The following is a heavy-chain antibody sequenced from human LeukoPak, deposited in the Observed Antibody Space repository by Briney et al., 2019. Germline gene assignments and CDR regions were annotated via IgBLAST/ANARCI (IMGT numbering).Heavy chain of an antibody. CDR2: ISVDGGAT. CDR1: GFTFDDYV. CDR3: AKGGYTYGGRLFDY. Sequence: GGSLRLSCAASGFTFDDYVMHWVRQAPGKGLEWVSFISVDGGATYYADSAKGRFTISRDNGRKSLYLQMDSLRTKDTALYYCAKGGYTYGGRLFDYWGQGTLVTVSS. D-gene: IGHD5-18*01. V-gene: IGHV3-43*02. J-gene: IGHJ4*02.